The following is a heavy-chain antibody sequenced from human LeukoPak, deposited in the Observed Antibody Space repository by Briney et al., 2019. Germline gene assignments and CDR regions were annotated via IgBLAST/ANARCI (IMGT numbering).Heavy chain of an antibody. V-gene: IGHV4-39*07. CDR1: GGSISSSSYY. J-gene: IGHJ4*02. D-gene: IGHD1-26*01. Sequence: PSETLSLTCTVSGGSISSSSYYWGWIRQPPGKGLEWIGSIYYSGSIYYNPSLKSRVTISVDTSKNQLSLKLRSVTAADTAVYYCARERREQLLPPYTRLVTYFDYWGQGTLVTVSS. CDR3: ARERREQLLPPYTRLVTYFDY. CDR2: IYYSGSI.